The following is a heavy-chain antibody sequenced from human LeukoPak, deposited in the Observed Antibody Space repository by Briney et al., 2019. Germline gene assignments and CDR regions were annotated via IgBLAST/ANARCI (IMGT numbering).Heavy chain of an antibody. D-gene: IGHD3-22*01. Sequence: PGGSLRLSCVASGFTFNNYAMSWVRQAPGKGLEWVSVTYTGGDSYYADSVKGRFIISRDISKNTLYLQMNSLRAEDSALYYCARGGRGSAAVVAPRSFDIWGQGTMVTVSS. CDR1: GFTFNNYA. CDR3: ARGGRGSAAVVAPRSFDI. CDR2: TYTGGDS. J-gene: IGHJ3*02. V-gene: IGHV3-53*01.